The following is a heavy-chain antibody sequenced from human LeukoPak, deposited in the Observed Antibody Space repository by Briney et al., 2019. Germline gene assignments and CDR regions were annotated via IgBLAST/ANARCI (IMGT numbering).Heavy chain of an antibody. Sequence: PGGSLRLSCAASGFTFSTYSMGWVRQAPGKGLEWVSYISSGSSTIYYADSVKGRFTISRDNAKNSLYLQMNSLRAEDTAVYYCARDQGRDYGDYGGDYWGQGTLVTVSS. J-gene: IGHJ4*02. CDR3: ARDQGRDYGDYGGDY. CDR1: GFTFSTYS. V-gene: IGHV3-48*04. CDR2: ISSGSSTI. D-gene: IGHD4-17*01.